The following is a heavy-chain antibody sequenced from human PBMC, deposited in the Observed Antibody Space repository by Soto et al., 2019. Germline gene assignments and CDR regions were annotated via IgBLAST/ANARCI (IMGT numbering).Heavy chain of an antibody. V-gene: IGHV3-9*01. CDR1: GFIFDDYA. CDR2: INWNSGSI. D-gene: IGHD6-13*01. CDR3: VKDESINWYSGHFRH. Sequence: GASLRLSCAASGFIFDDYAMHWVRQVPGKGLEWVSGINWNSGSIGYGDSVKGRFAISRDNAKNSLHLQMNSLSAEDTAFYYCVKDESINWYSGHFRHWGQGTLVTVSS. J-gene: IGHJ1*01.